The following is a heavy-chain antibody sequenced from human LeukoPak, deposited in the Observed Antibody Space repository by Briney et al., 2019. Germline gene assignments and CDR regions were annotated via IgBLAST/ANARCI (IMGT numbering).Heavy chain of an antibody. CDR3: ARARVGDWFDP. Sequence: SVKVSCKASGGTFSSYAISWVRQAPGQGLEWMGRIIPILGIANYAQKFQGRVTITADKSTSTAYMELSSLRSEDTAVYYCARARVGDWFDPWGQGTLVTVSS. J-gene: IGHJ5*02. V-gene: IGHV1-69*04. CDR1: GGTFSSYA. CDR2: IIPILGIA. D-gene: IGHD1-26*01.